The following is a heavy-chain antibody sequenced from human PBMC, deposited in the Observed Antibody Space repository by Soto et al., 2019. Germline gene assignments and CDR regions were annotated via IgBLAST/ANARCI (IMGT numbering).Heavy chain of an antibody. J-gene: IGHJ6*02. Sequence: SETLSLTCAVSGGSISSGGYSWSWIRQPPGKGLEWIGYIYHSGSTYYNPSLKSRVTISVDTSKNQFSLKLSSVTAADTAVYYCARDRLVKEGYYYYGMDVWGQGTTVTVSS. V-gene: IGHV4-30-2*01. CDR2: IYHSGST. CDR3: ARDRLVKEGYYYYGMDV. CDR1: GGSISSGGYS. D-gene: IGHD3-16*01.